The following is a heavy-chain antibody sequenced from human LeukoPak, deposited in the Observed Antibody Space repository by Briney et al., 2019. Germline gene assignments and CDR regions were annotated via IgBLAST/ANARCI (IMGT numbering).Heavy chain of an antibody. CDR3: ARDRDSSGWYKDAFDI. CDR2: IYHSGST. V-gene: IGHV4-38-2*02. J-gene: IGHJ3*02. CDR1: GYSISSGYY. D-gene: IGHD6-19*01. Sequence: SETLSLTRTVSGYSISSGYYWGWIRQPPGKGLEWIGSIYHSGSTYYNPSLKSRVTISVDTSKNQFSLKLSSVTAADTAVYYCARDRDSSGWYKDAFDIWGQGTMVTVSS.